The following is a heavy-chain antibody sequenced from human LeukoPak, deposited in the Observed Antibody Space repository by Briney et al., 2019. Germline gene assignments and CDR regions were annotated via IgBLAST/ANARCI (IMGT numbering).Heavy chain of an antibody. J-gene: IGHJ5*02. V-gene: IGHV4-34*01. D-gene: IGHD6-13*01. Sequence: PSETLSLTCAVYGGSFSGYYWSWIRQPPGKGLEWIGEINHSGSTNYNPSLKSRVTISVDTSKNQFSLKLSSVTAADTAVYYCAAASAFSSSWRSWGQGTVVSVSS. CDR3: AAASAFSSSWRS. CDR1: GGSFSGYY. CDR2: INHSGST.